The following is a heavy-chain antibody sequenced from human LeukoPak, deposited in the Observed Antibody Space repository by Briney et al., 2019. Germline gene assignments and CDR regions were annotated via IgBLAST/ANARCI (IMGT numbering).Heavy chain of an antibody. CDR3: ARGPYSSNWYVDY. D-gene: IGHD6-13*01. V-gene: IGHV3-48*03. J-gene: IGHJ4*02. CDR2: ISRTGNSI. CDR1: GFTLTSYE. Sequence: GGSLRPSCAASGFTLTSYEMNWVRLAPGKGLEWISYISRTGNSIYYADSVKGRFTVSRDSAKNSMYLQMNSLRAEDTAVYYCARGPYSSNWYVDYWGQGTLVTVAS.